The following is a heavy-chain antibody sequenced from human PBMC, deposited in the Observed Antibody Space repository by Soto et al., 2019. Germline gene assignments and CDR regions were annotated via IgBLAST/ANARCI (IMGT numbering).Heavy chain of an antibody. V-gene: IGHV3-15*01. J-gene: IGHJ6*02. CDR2: IKSKTDGGTT. D-gene: IGHD2-21*02. CDR1: GFTFSNAW. Sequence: GGSLRLSCAASGFTFSNAWMSWVRQAPGKGLEWVGRIKSKTDGGTTDYAAPVKGRFTISRDDSKNTLYLQMNSLKTEDTAVYYCTTGAAYCGGDCYQQSTYYYYGMDVWGQGTTVNVSS. CDR3: TTGAAYCGGDCYQQSTYYYYGMDV.